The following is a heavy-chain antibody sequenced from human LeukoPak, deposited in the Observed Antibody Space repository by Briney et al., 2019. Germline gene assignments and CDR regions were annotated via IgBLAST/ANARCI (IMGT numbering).Heavy chain of an antibody. V-gene: IGHV4-59*08. Sequence: PSETLSLTCTVSGGSISSYYWSWIRRPPGKGLEWIGYIYYSGSTNYNPSLKSRVTISVDTSKNQFSLKLSSVTAADTAVYYCASLYCSSTSCAKFDYWGRGTLVTVSS. CDR2: IYYSGST. J-gene: IGHJ4*02. CDR3: ASLYCSSTSCAKFDY. CDR1: GGSISSYY. D-gene: IGHD2-2*01.